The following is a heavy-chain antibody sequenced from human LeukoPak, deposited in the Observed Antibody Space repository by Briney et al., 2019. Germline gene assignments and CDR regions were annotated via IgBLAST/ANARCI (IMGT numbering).Heavy chain of an antibody. CDR1: GFTFDDYA. Sequence: GGSLRLSCAASGFTFDDYAMHWVRQAPGKGLEGVSGISWNSGSIGYADSVKGRFTISRDNAKNSLYLQMNSLRAEDTALYYCAKELTPTSIAVAGTGFDYWGQGTLVTVSS. CDR2: ISWNSGSI. V-gene: IGHV3-9*01. J-gene: IGHJ4*02. D-gene: IGHD6-19*01. CDR3: AKELTPTSIAVAGTGFDY.